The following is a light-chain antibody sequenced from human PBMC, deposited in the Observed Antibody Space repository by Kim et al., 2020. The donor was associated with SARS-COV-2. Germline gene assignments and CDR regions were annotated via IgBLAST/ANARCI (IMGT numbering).Light chain of an antibody. V-gene: IGLV2-8*01. Sequence: GQSVTISCTGTSSDVGGYNYVSWYQQHPGKAPKLMIYEVSKRPSGVPDRFSSSKSGNTASLTVSGLQAEDEADCYCSSYAGSNNLVFGGGTQLTVL. CDR3: SSYAGSNNLV. J-gene: IGLJ2*01. CDR1: SSDVGGYNY. CDR2: EVS.